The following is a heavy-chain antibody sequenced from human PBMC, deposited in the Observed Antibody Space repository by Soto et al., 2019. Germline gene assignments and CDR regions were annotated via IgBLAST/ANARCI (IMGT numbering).Heavy chain of an antibody. CDR1: GGSISSSSHY. CDR2: IYYSGST. D-gene: IGHD3-10*01. J-gene: IGHJ4*02. V-gene: IGHV4-39*01. CDR3: ARRIIRGKAAESAYYFDY. Sequence: SETLSLTCTVSGGSISSSSHYWGWIRQPPGKGLEWIGSIYYSGSTYYNPSLKSRVTISVDTSKNQFSLKLSSVTAADTAVYYCARRIIRGKAAESAYYFDYWGQGTLVTVSS.